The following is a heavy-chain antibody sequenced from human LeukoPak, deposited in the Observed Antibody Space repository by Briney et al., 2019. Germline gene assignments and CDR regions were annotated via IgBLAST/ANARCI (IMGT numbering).Heavy chain of an antibody. CDR2: INPSGGST. Sequence: ASVKVSCKASGYTFTSYYMYWVRQAPGQGLEWMGIINPSGGSTSYAQKFQGRVTMTRDTSTSTVYMELSSLRSEDTAVYYCARDRQYYYDSSGYLFDYWGQGTLVTVSS. V-gene: IGHV1-46*01. CDR3: ARDRQYYYDSSGYLFDY. J-gene: IGHJ4*02. CDR1: GYTFTSYY. D-gene: IGHD3-22*01.